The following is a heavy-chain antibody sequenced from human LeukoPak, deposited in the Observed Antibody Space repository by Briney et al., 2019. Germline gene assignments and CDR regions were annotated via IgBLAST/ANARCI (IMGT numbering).Heavy chain of an antibody. CDR1: EFTFNNYW. J-gene: IGHJ4*02. CDR2: IKNDGKIT. V-gene: IGHV3-74*01. Sequence: PGGSLRLSCAASEFTFNNYWMHWVRQAPGKGLVWVSRIKNDGKITTYADSVKGRFTTSRDNAKNTVYLQMNSLRAEDTAVYYCVSFYETYWGRGTLVTVSS. CDR3: VSFYETY. D-gene: IGHD2/OR15-2a*01.